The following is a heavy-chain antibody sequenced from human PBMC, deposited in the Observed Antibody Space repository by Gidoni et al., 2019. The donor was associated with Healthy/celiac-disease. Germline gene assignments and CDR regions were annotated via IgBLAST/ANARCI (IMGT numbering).Heavy chain of an antibody. CDR1: GFTVSSNY. CDR3: ARGLKSMGIAVG. J-gene: IGHJ4*02. V-gene: IGHV3-66*02. D-gene: IGHD6-19*01. CDR2: IYRGGST. Sequence: SLRLSCAASGFTVSSNYMSWVRQAPGKGLAWVSVIYRGGSTYYADSVKGRFTISRDNSKNTLYLQMNSLRAEDTAVYYCARGLKSMGIAVGWGQGTLVTVSS.